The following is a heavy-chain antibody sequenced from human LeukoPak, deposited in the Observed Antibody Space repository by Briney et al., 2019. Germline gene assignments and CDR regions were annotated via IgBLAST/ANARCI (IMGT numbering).Heavy chain of an antibody. Sequence: SVTVSCKVSGYTLTELSMHWVRQAPGKGLEWMGGFDPEDGETIYAQKFQGRVTMTEDTSTDTAYMELSSLRSEDTAVYYCATGTVEMATKSGWFDPWGQGTLVTVSS. D-gene: IGHD5-24*01. CDR1: GYTLTELS. V-gene: IGHV1-24*01. CDR2: FDPEDGET. CDR3: ATGTVEMATKSGWFDP. J-gene: IGHJ5*02.